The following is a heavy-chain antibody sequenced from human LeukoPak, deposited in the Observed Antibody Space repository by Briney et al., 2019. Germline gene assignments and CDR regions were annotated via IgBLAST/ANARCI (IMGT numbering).Heavy chain of an antibody. Sequence: GASVKVSCKASGYTFTDHYMHWVRQAPGQGLEWMGWMNSKTCDTNYAQKFQGRVTMTRDTSISTAYMDLSSLTSDDTAVYYCARTNLDCKNGVCYDYWGQGTPVTVSS. CDR2: MNSKTCDT. CDR3: ARTNLDCKNGVCYDY. V-gene: IGHV1-2*02. D-gene: IGHD2-8*01. J-gene: IGHJ4*02. CDR1: GYTFTDHY.